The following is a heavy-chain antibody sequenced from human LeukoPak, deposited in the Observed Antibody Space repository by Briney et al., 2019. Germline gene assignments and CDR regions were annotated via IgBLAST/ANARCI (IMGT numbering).Heavy chain of an antibody. CDR3: TTDRWFGELLLH. D-gene: IGHD3-10*01. CDR2: IKSKTDGGTT. V-gene: IGHV3-15*01. CDR1: GFTFSSAW. Sequence: GGSLRLSCAASGFTFSSAWMSWVRQAPGKGLEWVGRIKSKTDGGTTDYAAPVKGRYTISGDDSKNRLYLQMNSLKTEDTAVYYCTTDRWFGELLLHWGQGTLVTVSS. J-gene: IGHJ4*02.